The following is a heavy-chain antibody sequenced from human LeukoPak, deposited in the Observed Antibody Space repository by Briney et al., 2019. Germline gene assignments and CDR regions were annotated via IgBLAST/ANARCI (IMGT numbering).Heavy chain of an antibody. D-gene: IGHD2-21*01. Sequence: GGSLRLSCAASGFTFSSYWMSWVRQAPGKGLEWVATIRQDGSEKHYVDSVEGRFTVSRDNAENSLHLQMSNLRAEDTAIYYCVRGCGRASCPYYFDFWGQGALVTVFS. J-gene: IGHJ4*02. CDR2: IRQDGSEK. CDR3: VRGCGRASCPYYFDF. CDR1: GFTFSSYW. V-gene: IGHV3-7*03.